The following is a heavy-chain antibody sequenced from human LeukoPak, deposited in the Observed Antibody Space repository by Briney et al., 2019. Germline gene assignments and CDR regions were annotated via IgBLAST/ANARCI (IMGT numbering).Heavy chain of an antibody. Sequence: ASVKVSCKASGYSFTNFDINWVRQATGQGLEWMGWMNPSSGNKGYAQKFQGRVTMTMNTSISTAYMELSSLRSEDRAVYYCARGPQWRGDYYYMDVWGRGTTVTVSS. J-gene: IGHJ6*03. CDR3: ARGPQWRGDYYYMDV. CDR2: MNPSSGNK. CDR1: GYSFTNFD. D-gene: IGHD6-19*01. V-gene: IGHV1-8*01.